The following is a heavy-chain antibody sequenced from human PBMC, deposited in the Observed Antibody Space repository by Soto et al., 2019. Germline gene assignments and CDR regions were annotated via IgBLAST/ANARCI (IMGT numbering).Heavy chain of an antibody. CDR3: AKEGNGGSSLDS. Sequence: PGGSLRLSCEASGFKFDDYMMHWVRQAPGKGLEWISRISWDGDFLDYADSIKGRFTVSRDNSNNSLYLHMHRLKTEDTAFYYCAKEGNGGSSLDSWRQRTLVTVSS. D-gene: IGHD2-15*01. CDR1: GFKFDDYM. J-gene: IGHJ5*01. CDR2: ISWDGDFL. V-gene: IGHV3-43*01.